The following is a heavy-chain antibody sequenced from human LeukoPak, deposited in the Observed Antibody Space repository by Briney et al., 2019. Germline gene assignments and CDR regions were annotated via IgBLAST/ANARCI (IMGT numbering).Heavy chain of an antibody. Sequence: WASVKVSCKASKYTFTDYYMHWVRQAPGQGLEWMGGIIPIFGRAYYAQNLQGRVTITADKSTSTAYMELSSLGSEDTAIYYCAKGRGRLHVNRGVYNYHYYMEVWGTGTTVIVSS. D-gene: IGHD3-10*01. CDR1: KYTFTDYY. V-gene: IGHV1-69*06. CDR2: IIPIFGRA. CDR3: AKGRGRLHVNRGVYNYHYYMEV. J-gene: IGHJ6*03.